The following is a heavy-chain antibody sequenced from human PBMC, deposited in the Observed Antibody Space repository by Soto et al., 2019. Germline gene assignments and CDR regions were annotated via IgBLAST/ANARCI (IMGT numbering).Heavy chain of an antibody. D-gene: IGHD3-22*01. CDR1: CGSISSGGYY. J-gene: IGHJ6*02. Sequence: SETLSLTCTVSCGSISSGGYYWSWIRQHPGKGLEWIGYIYYSGSTYYNPSLKSRVTISVDTSKNQFSLKLSSVTAADTAVYYCARTGDSSGYYYAYYYYGMDVWGQGTTVTVSS. V-gene: IGHV4-31*03. CDR3: ARTGDSSGYYYAYYYYGMDV. CDR2: IYYSGST.